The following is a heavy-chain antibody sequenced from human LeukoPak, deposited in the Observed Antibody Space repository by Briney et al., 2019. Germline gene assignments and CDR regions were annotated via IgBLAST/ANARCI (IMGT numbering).Heavy chain of an antibody. Sequence: ASVKVSCKASGYTFTGYYMHWVRQAPGQGLEWMGWINPHSGGTNYAQKFQGRVTMTRDTSISTAYMELSRLRSDDTAVYYCATQYYYDSSGLRFDYWGQGTLVTVSS. D-gene: IGHD3-22*01. V-gene: IGHV1-2*02. CDR1: GYTFTGYY. CDR3: ATQYYYDSSGLRFDY. J-gene: IGHJ4*02. CDR2: INPHSGGT.